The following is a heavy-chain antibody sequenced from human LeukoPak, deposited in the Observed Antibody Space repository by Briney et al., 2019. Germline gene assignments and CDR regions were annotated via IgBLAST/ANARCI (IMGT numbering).Heavy chain of an antibody. CDR3: AKDSWRSTTVTTRGIYYYYGMDV. D-gene: IGHD4-17*01. J-gene: IGHJ6*02. CDR1: GFPFSSYG. V-gene: IGHV3-30*18. Sequence: GRPLRLSCAASGFPFSSYGMPWVRQAPGKGREGVAVISYDESNKYYADSVKGRFTISRDNSKNTLYLQMNSLRAEDTAVYYCAKDSWRSTTVTTRGIYYYYGMDVWGQGTTVTVSS. CDR2: ISYDESNK.